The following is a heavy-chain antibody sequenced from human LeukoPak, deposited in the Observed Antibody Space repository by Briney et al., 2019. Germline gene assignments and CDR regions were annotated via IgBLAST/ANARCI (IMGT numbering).Heavy chain of an antibody. J-gene: IGHJ4*02. Sequence: PGGSLRLSCAASGFTFDDYAMHWVRQAPGKGLEWVSGISWNSGSIGYADSVKGRFTISRDNAKNSLYLQMNSLRAEDMALYYCAKGGGSWYYFDYWGQGTLVTVSS. V-gene: IGHV3-9*03. D-gene: IGHD6-13*01. CDR2: ISWNSGSI. CDR1: GFTFDDYA. CDR3: AKGGGSWYYFDY.